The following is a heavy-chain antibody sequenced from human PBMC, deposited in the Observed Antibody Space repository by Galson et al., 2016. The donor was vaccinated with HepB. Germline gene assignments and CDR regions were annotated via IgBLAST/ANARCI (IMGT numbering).Heavy chain of an antibody. V-gene: IGHV3-30*18. CDR1: GLTFSRYG. CDR3: AKKDY. J-gene: IGHJ4*02. CDR2: ISYDGGNR. Sequence: SLRLSCAASGLTFSRYGMHWVRQAPGKGLEWLAVISYDGGNRFYADSVKGRFIISRDNSKNTLYLQMNRLRAEDTAVYYCAKKDYWGRGSLVTLSS.